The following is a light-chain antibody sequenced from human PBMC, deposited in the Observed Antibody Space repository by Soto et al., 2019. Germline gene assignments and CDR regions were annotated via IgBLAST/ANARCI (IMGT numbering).Light chain of an antibody. CDR1: SSNIGAGYD. J-gene: IGLJ3*02. V-gene: IGLV1-40*01. Sequence: QSVLTQPPSVSGAPGQGVTISCTGSSSNIGAGYDVHWYQQVPGTAPKLLIYGTTVRPSGVPDRFSGSKSGTSASLAITGLQAEDEVDYYCQAYDTSLNGWVFGGGTQLTVL. CDR3: QAYDTSLNGWV. CDR2: GTT.